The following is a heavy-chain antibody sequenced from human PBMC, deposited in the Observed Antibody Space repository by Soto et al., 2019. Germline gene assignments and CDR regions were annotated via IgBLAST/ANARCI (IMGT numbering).Heavy chain of an antibody. CDR1: GGSVNSGNCR. V-gene: IGHV4-61*03. D-gene: IGHD3-16*01. Sequence: SETLSLTCSVSGGSVNSGNCRWSWIRQPPGKGLEWVGQISHRGATNYNPSLESRVTISLDTSKNHFTLKLISATAADTATYYSARQENHLARYGGDHDCWGQVPMGTFST. CDR3: ARQENHLARYGGDHDC. J-gene: IGHJ4*02. CDR2: ISHRGAT.